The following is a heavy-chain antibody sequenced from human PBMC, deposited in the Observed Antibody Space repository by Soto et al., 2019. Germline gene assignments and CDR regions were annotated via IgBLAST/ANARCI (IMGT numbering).Heavy chain of an antibody. V-gene: IGHV3-23*01. CDR2: ISGSGGST. CDR3: AKAGYYDSSGYSFAPYYFDY. J-gene: IGHJ4*02. Sequence: EVQLLESGGGLVQPGGSLRLSCAASGFTFSSYAMSWVRQAPGKGLEWVSAISGSGGSTYYADSVKGRFTISRDNCKNTLYLQMNSLRAEDTAVYYCAKAGYYDSSGYSFAPYYFDYWGQGTLVTVSS. D-gene: IGHD3-22*01. CDR1: GFTFSSYA.